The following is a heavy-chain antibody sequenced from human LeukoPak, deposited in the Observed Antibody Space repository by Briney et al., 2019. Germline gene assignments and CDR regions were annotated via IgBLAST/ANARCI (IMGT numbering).Heavy chain of an antibody. CDR2: TTFDGSDN. V-gene: IGHV3-30*04. J-gene: IGHJ4*02. CDR3: ARALGTMIVVDY. CDR1: GFTFSSYA. D-gene: IGHD3-22*01. Sequence: GGSLRLSCAASGFTFSSYAMHWVRQAPGKGLEWVAVTTFDGSDNYYADSVKGRFTISRDNSKNTLYLQMNSLRPDDTSVYYCARALGTMIVVDYWGQGTLVTVSS.